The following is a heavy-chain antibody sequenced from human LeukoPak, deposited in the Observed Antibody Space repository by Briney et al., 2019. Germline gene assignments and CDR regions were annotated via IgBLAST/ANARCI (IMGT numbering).Heavy chain of an antibody. CDR1: GYTLTELS. CDR2: FDPEDGET. V-gene: IGHV1-24*01. J-gene: IGHJ4*02. Sequence: GASAKVSCKVSGYTLTELSMHWVRQAPGKGLEWMGGFDPEDGETIYAQKFQGRVTMTEDTSTDTAYMELSSLRSEDTAVYYCATDLESVYDSSGYYNYWGQGTLVTVSS. D-gene: IGHD3-22*01. CDR3: ATDLESVYDSSGYYNY.